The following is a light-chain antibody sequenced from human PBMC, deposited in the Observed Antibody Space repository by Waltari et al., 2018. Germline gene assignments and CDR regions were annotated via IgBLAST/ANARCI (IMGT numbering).Light chain of an antibody. J-gene: IGKJ2*01. CDR3: QQGYSTPRMYT. V-gene: IGKV1-39*01. Sequence: DIQMTQSPSSLSASVGDRVTITCRASQSISIYLNWYQQKPGKAPKLLIYAASSLQSGVPSRFSGSGSGTDVTLTISSLQPEDFATYYCQQGYSTPRMYTFGQETNLEIK. CDR2: AAS. CDR1: QSISIY.